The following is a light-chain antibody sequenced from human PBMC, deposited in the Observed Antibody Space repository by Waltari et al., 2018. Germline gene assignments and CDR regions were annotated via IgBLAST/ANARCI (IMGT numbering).Light chain of an antibody. CDR1: QSVLYTPNNRNY. CDR3: QDYYDTPPT. V-gene: IGKV4-1*01. CDR2: WAS. Sequence: IVMTQSPDFLSVSLGERANINCKSSQSVLYTPNNRNYLAWLQIKPGQPPKQLSFWASTGKSGVPARFDGSGSGTNFTRTISGLLAEDVTIYYCQDYYDTPPTFSQVTRLEMK. J-gene: IGKJ5*01.